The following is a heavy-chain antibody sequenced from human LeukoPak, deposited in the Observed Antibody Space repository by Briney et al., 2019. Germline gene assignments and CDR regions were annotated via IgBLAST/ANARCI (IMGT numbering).Heavy chain of an antibody. CDR1: GFTFSRYW. Sequence: GGSLRLSCAASGFTFSRYWMHWVRQGPEKGLVWVSRISTDGRSASYAESVTGRFTMSRDNAKNTLYLQMNSLRVEDTAVYYCVRDVWGDRDGFFEYWGQGTLVTVSS. V-gene: IGHV3-74*01. J-gene: IGHJ4*02. CDR3: VRDVWGDRDGFFEY. CDR2: ISTDGRSA. D-gene: IGHD2-21*01.